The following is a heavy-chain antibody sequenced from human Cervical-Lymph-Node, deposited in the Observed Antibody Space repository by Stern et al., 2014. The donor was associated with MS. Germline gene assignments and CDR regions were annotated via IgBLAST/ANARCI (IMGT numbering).Heavy chain of an antibody. Sequence: VHLVESGGGVVQPGRSLRLSCAASGFTFSSYGMHWVRQAPGKGLEWVAAISYDGSNKYYADSVKGRFTISRDNSKNTLYLQMNSLRAEDTAVYYCAKDGNYDFWSGYSDYWGQGTLVTVSS. J-gene: IGHJ4*02. D-gene: IGHD3-3*01. CDR3: AKDGNYDFWSGYSDY. V-gene: IGHV3-30*18. CDR2: ISYDGSNK. CDR1: GFTFSSYG.